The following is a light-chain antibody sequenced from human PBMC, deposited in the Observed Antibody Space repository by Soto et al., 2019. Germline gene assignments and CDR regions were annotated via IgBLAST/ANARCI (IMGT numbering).Light chain of an antibody. J-gene: IGLJ2*01. CDR2: DDS. CDR3: QVWDTTINHVL. CDR1: RIGTES. V-gene: IGLV3-21*02. Sequence: SYELTQPPSVSVAPGQTARITCGGNRIGTESVHWYQQKPGQAPVLVGYDDSDRPSGIPERVSGSNSGNTATLTLSRVEAGDEADYYCQVWDTTINHVLFGGGTKLTVL.